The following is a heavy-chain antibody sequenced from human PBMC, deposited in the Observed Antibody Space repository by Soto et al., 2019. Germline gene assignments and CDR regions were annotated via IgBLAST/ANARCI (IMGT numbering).Heavy chain of an antibody. Sequence: GGSLRLSCAASGFTFSSYSMNWVRQAPGKGLEWVSSISSSSSYIYYADSVKGRFTISRDNAKNSLYLQMNSLRAEDTAVYYCARLAVADLFDPWGQGTLVTVSS. CDR2: ISSSSSYI. J-gene: IGHJ5*02. D-gene: IGHD6-19*01. V-gene: IGHV3-21*01. CDR3: ARLAVADLFDP. CDR1: GFTFSSYS.